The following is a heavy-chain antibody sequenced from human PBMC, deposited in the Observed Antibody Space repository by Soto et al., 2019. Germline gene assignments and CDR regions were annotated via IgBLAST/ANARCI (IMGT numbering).Heavy chain of an antibody. CDR1: GFTFSSYA. CDR3: AKDLRGSN. V-gene: IGHV3-23*01. CDR2: ISGGGDST. J-gene: IGHJ4*02. D-gene: IGHD1-26*01. Sequence: EVQLLESGGDLVQPGGSLRLSCAASGFTFSSYAMSGVLQAPGKGLEWVSGISGGGDSTYYADSVKGRFTISRDNSKNTLYLQMNSLNVEDTAVYYCAKDLRGSNWGQGTLVTVSS.